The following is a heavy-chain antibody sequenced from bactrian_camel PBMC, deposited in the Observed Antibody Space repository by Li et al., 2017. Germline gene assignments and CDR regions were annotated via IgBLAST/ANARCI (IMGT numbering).Heavy chain of an antibody. D-gene: IGHD7*01. Sequence: GGSLRLSCALSVSAASKYCMAWFRQPPGKEREGVASIRTGNNGTVYADFCEGRFTISHDTTKNILYLEIHTLKPEDTGMYYCAARSQTCWLPLDSPDDEYDTWGQGTQVTVS. V-gene: IGHV3S29*01. CDR3: AARSQTCWLPLDSPDDEYDT. J-gene: IGHJ4*01. CDR1: VSAASKYC. CDR2: IRTGNNGT.